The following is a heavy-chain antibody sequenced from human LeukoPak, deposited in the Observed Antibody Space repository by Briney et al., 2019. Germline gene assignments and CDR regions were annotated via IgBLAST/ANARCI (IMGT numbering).Heavy chain of an antibody. D-gene: IGHD3-22*01. CDR3: ARDLWDTYYYDNSHDAFDI. CDR2: INPSGGST. Sequence: ASVKVSCKASRYTFTSYYMHWVRQAPGQGLEWMGIINPSGGSTNYAQKFQDRVTMTRDTSTSTVYMELSSLRSEDTAVYYCARDLWDTYYYDNSHDAFDIWGQGTMVTVSS. V-gene: IGHV1-46*01. CDR1: RYTFTSYY. J-gene: IGHJ3*02.